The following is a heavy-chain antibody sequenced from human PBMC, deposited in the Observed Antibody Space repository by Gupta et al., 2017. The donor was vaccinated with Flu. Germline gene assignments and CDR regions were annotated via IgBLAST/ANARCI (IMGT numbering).Heavy chain of an antibody. D-gene: IGHD6-6*01. J-gene: IGHJ5*02. CDR2: IYPGDSDT. V-gene: IGHV5-51*07. CDR1: GYSFTSYW. Sequence: EVQLVQSGAEVKKLGESLKISCKGSGYSFTSYWIGLVHQMPGKGLEWMGIIYPGDSDTRYSPSFQGQVTISADKSISTAYLQWSSLKASDTAMYYCARQGGVREYSSSPADWFDPWGQGTLVTVSS. CDR3: ARQGGVREYSSSPADWFDP.